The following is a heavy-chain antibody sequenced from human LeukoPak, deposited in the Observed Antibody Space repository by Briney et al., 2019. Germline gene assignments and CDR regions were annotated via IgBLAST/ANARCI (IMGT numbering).Heavy chain of an antibody. CDR3: AREWSTVPPEDY. D-gene: IGHD1-14*01. J-gene: IGHJ4*02. CDR2: INPSGGST. V-gene: IGHV1-46*01. CDR1: GYTFTSYY. Sequence: GASVKVSCKASGYTFTSYYMHWVRQASGQGLEWMGIINPSGGSTSYAQKFQGRVTMTRDTSTSTVYMELSSLRSEDTAVYYCAREWSTVPPEDYWGQGTLVTVSS.